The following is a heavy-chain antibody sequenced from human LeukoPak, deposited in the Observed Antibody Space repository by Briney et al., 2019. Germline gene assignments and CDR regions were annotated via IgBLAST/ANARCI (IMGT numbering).Heavy chain of an antibody. CDR1: GDSISSHNW. CDR3: ARGPAIFYYLDY. Sequence: PSETLSLTRAVSGDSISSHNWWSWVRQAPGKGLEWIGEVFHSGNTNYNPSLESRVTISVDKSKNHLSLKLNSVTAADTAVYFCARGPAIFYYLDYWGQGALVIVSS. D-gene: IGHD3-3*02. V-gene: IGHV4-4*02. CDR2: VFHSGNT. J-gene: IGHJ4*02.